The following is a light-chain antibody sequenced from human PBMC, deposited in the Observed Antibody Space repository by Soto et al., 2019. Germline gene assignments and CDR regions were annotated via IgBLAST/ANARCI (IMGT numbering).Light chain of an antibody. CDR2: ENN. CDR1: SSNIGNNY. V-gene: IGLV1-51*02. CDR3: GTWDSSLSAKV. J-gene: IGLJ3*02. Sequence: QSALTQPPSVSAAPGQKVTISCSGSSSNIGNNYVSWYQQLPGTAPKLLIYENNKPPSGIPDRFSGSKSGTSATLGITGLQTGYEADYYCGTWDSSLSAKVFGGGTKLTVL.